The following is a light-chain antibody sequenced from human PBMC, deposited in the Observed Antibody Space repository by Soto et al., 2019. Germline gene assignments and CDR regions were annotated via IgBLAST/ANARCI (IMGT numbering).Light chain of an antibody. J-gene: IGKJ4*01. CDR1: PTVSDIY. Sequence: EVVLTQSPVTLSLSPGERATLSCGASPTVSDIYLAWYQQKPGLAPRLLVYDTSSRATGIPDRFSGSGSGTDFTLTINRLEPEDFAVYYCQQYNNWPRATFGGGTRVEIK. CDR3: QQYNNWPRAT. CDR2: DTS. V-gene: IGKV3D-20*01.